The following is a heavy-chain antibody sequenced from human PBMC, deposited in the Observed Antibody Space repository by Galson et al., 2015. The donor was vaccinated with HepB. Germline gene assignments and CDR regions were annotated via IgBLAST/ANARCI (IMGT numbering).Heavy chain of an antibody. V-gene: IGHV1-3*01. Sequence: SVKVSCKASGYTFTTYPIHWVRQAPGQRLEWMGWMNAGNGNTKYSQNFQGRVTITRDTSATTAYMELSSLRSEDTAVYYCASLDPSYSSGWYGMDVWGQGTTVSVSS. CDR3: ASLDPSYSSGWYGMDV. D-gene: IGHD6-19*01. J-gene: IGHJ6*02. CDR2: MNAGNGNT. CDR1: GYTFTTYP.